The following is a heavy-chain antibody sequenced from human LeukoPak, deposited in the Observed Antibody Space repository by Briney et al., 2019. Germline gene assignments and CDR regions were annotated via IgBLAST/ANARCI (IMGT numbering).Heavy chain of an antibody. CDR2: IYHAGAI. D-gene: IGHD5-24*01. J-gene: IGHJ4*02. Sequence: SETLSLTCTVSGASMDNNNYDWGWIRQPPGKGLEWVGSIYHAGAIYQNPSLKGRVTLSIDMSKNQFSLRLHSVTAADTAVYYCARTPRDGYNSPYFDYWGQGTLVTVSS. V-gene: IGHV4-39*01. CDR3: ARTPRDGYNSPYFDY. CDR1: GASMDNNNYD.